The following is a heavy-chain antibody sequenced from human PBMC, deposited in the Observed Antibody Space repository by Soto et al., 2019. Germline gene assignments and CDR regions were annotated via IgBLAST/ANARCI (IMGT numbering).Heavy chain of an antibody. D-gene: IGHD3-22*01. Sequence: GESLKISCKGSGYSFTSYWIGWVRQMPGKGLEWMGIIYPGDSDTRYSPSFQGQVTISADKSISTAYLQWSSLKASDTAMYYCATTLYYYDSSGPAPHAFDIWGQGTMVTVSS. CDR2: IYPGDSDT. V-gene: IGHV5-51*01. CDR3: ATTLYYYDSSGPAPHAFDI. J-gene: IGHJ3*02. CDR1: GYSFTSYW.